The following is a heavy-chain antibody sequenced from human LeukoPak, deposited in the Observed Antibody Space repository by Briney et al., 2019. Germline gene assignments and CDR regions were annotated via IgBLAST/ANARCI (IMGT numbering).Heavy chain of an antibody. J-gene: IGHJ3*02. Sequence: GGSLRLSCAASGFTFSSYAMHWVRQAPGKGLEWVAVISHDGSNKYYADSVKGRFTISRDNSKNTLYLQMNSLRAEDTAVYYCAREDSGSSRAFDIWGQGTMVTVSS. CDR2: ISHDGSNK. CDR3: AREDSGSSRAFDI. V-gene: IGHV3-30*14. CDR1: GFTFSSYA. D-gene: IGHD1-26*01.